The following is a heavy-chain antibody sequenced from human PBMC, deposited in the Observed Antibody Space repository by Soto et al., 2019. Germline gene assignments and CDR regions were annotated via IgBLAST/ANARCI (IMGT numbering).Heavy chain of an antibody. CDR1: GFTFSSYC. CDR2: ISSSSSTI. D-gene: IGHD6-13*01. CDR3: ARHPERIAQIGWFDP. Sequence: GGSLRLSCAASGFTFSSYCMNWVRQAPVKGLEWVSYISSSSSTIYYADYVKGRFTISRDNAKNSLYLQMNSLRAEDTTVYYCARHPERIAQIGWFDPWGQGTLVTVSS. V-gene: IGHV3-48*01. J-gene: IGHJ5*02.